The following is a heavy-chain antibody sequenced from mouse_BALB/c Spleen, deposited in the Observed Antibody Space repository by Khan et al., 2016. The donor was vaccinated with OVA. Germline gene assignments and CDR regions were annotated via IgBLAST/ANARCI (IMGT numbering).Heavy chain of an antibody. CDR3: ARVDEGDFDY. J-gene: IGHJ2*01. CDR1: GYSITSDYA. D-gene: IGHD2-3*01. Sequence: EVQLQESGPGLVKPSQSLSLTCTVTGYSITSDYAWNWIRQFPGNKLEWMGFISYSGNTNYNPSLKSRISITRDTTKNQFFLQLNSVTIEDTATYYCARVDEGDFDYWGQGTTLTVSS. V-gene: IGHV3-2*02. CDR2: ISYSGNT.